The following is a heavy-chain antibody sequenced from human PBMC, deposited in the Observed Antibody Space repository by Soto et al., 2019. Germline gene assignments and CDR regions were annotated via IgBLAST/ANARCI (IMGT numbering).Heavy chain of an antibody. J-gene: IGHJ4*02. CDR3: ARGYGEEWPTSDF. Sequence: QVQLQQWGAGLLKPSETLSLTCTVHGGSFSRYHWNWIRQAPGKGLEWIGEIHHNGGTNYSPSLEGRVTISVDTSKNEFSLKLRSVTAADTAVYYCARGYGEEWPTSDFWGQGTLVTVSS. D-gene: IGHD3-10*01. CDR1: GGSFSRYH. CDR2: IHHNGGT. V-gene: IGHV4-34*01.